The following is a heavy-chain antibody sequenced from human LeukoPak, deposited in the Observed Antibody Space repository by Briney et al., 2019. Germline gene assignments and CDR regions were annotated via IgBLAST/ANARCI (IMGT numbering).Heavy chain of an antibody. Sequence: SQTLSLTCTVSGGSISSGGYYWSWIRQPPGKGLEWIGYIYHSGSTYYNPSLKSRVTISVDRSKNQFSLKLSSVTAADTAVYYCARGCSGGSCYLDWFDPWGQGTLVTVSS. J-gene: IGHJ5*02. D-gene: IGHD2-15*01. CDR3: ARGCSGGSCYLDWFDP. CDR2: IYHSGST. CDR1: GGSISSGGYY. V-gene: IGHV4-30-2*01.